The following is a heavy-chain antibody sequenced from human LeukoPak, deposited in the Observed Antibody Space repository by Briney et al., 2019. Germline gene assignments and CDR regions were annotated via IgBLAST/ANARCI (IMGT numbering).Heavy chain of an antibody. CDR2: ISYDGSNK. CDR3: ASDPILWFGESHYFDY. Sequence: GGSLRLSCAASGFTFSSYAMHGVRPAPGKGLEWVAVISYDGSNKYYADSVKGRFAISRDNSKNTLYLQMNSLRAEDTAVYYCASDPILWFGESHYFDYWGQGTLVTVSS. J-gene: IGHJ4*02. V-gene: IGHV3-30*09. CDR1: GFTFSSYA. D-gene: IGHD3-10*01.